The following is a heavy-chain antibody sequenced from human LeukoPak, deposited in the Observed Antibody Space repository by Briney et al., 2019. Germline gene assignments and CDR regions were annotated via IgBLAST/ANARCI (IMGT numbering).Heavy chain of an antibody. Sequence: PGGSLRLSCAASGFTFSSYSMNWVRQAPGKGLEWVSSISSSGTYVYYADSVKGRFTISRDNAKNSLSLQMNSLRAGDTAVYYCAKAIYDILTGFVYYFEYWGQGSLVTVSS. J-gene: IGHJ4*02. D-gene: IGHD3-9*01. CDR1: GFTFSSYS. CDR3: AKAIYDILTGFVYYFEY. V-gene: IGHV3-21*04. CDR2: ISSSGTYV.